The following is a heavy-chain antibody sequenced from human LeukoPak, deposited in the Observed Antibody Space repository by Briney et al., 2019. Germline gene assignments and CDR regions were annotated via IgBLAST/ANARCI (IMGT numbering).Heavy chain of an antibody. V-gene: IGHV3-30*03. CDR1: GFTFSSYG. CDR3: ATTLGSGWKFDY. CDR2: ISYDGSKK. Sequence: GRSLRLSCAASGFTFSSYGMHWVRQAPGKGLEWVAVISYDGSKKYPDSVKGRFTISRDNSKNTLYLQMNSLRAEDTAVYYCATTLGSGWKFDYWGQGTLVTVSS. J-gene: IGHJ4*02. D-gene: IGHD6-19*01.